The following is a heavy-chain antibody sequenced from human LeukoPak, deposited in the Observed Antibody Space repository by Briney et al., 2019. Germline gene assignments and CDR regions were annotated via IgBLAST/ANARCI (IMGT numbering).Heavy chain of an antibody. D-gene: IGHD6-19*01. CDR1: GFTFSSYA. J-gene: IGHJ5*02. CDR2: ISYDGSNE. Sequence: PGGSLRLSCAASGFTFSSYAMHWVRQAPGKGLEWVAVISYDGSNEYYADSVKGRFTISRDNSKNTLYLQMNSLRAEDTAVYYCARDAHSSGWYNWFDPWGQGTLVTVSS. CDR3: ARDAHSSGWYNWFDP. V-gene: IGHV3-30-3*01.